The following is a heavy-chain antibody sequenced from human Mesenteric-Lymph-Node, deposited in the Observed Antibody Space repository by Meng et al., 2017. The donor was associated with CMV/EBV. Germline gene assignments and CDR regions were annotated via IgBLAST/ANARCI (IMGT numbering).Heavy chain of an antibody. CDR3: ARVMAAAGRGFDY. J-gene: IGHJ4*02. CDR2: IYDSGNT. D-gene: IGHD6-13*01. V-gene: IGHV4-30-4*08. CDR1: GASISSGYYY. Sequence: LRLSCSVSGASISSGYYYWSWIRQPPGQGLEWIGYIYDSGNTSYISSLRHRVSISVDTSKNHFSLNLTSVTATDTAVYSCARVMAAAGRGFDYWGQGTPVTVSS.